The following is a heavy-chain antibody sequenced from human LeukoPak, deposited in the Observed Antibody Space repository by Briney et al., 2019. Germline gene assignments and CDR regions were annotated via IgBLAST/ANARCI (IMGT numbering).Heavy chain of an antibody. J-gene: IGHJ3*02. CDR2: ISYDGSNK. V-gene: IGHV3-30*03. D-gene: IGHD3-10*01. Sequence: GRSLRLSCAASGFTFSSSGMHWVRQAPGKGLEWVAVISYDGSNKYYADSVKGRFTISRDNAENSLYLQMNSLRAEDTAVYYCARARDYGSGKANAFDIWGQGTMVTVSS. CDR3: ARARDYGSGKANAFDI. CDR1: GFTFSSSG.